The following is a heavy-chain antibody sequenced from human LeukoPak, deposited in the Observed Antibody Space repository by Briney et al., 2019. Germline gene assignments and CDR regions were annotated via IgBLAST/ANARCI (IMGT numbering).Heavy chain of an antibody. CDR2: ISAYNGNT. CDR1: GYPFNNYC. V-gene: IGHV1-18*01. D-gene: IGHD3-22*01. Sequence: ASVKVSCQASGYPFNNYCIRWLRQAPAKGLDWMGWISAYNGNTNNAQNLQGRVTMTTDTSTSTAYMELRSLRSDDTAVYYCARDSGDYDSSGSCDYWGQGTLVTVAS. CDR3: ARDSGDYDSSGSCDY. J-gene: IGHJ4*02.